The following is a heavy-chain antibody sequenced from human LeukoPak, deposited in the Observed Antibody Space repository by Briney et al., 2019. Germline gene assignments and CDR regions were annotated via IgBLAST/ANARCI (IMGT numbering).Heavy chain of an antibody. CDR2: IKSKTDGGTT. Sequence: PGGSLRLSCAASGFTLSNAWMSWVRQAPGKGLEWAGRIKSKTDGGTTDYAAPVKGRFTISRDDSENTLYLQMNSLKTEDTAVYYCTTVQSGSAEYWGQGTLVTVSS. D-gene: IGHD1-26*01. V-gene: IGHV3-15*01. CDR3: TTVQSGSAEY. J-gene: IGHJ4*02. CDR1: GFTLSNAW.